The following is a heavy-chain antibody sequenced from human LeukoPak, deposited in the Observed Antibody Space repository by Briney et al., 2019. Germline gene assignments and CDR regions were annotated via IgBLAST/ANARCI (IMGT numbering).Heavy chain of an antibody. J-gene: IGHJ4*02. D-gene: IGHD6-19*01. Sequence: SETLSLTCAVSGASISSSSYYWGWIRQPPGKGLEWTGRIYYSGSTLYNPSLKGRVPISVDTSKIQFSLNLRSVTAADTAVYYCARLSSQWLVDYWGQGTLVTVSS. V-gene: IGHV4-39*01. CDR1: GASISSSSYY. CDR3: ARLSSQWLVDY. CDR2: IYYSGST.